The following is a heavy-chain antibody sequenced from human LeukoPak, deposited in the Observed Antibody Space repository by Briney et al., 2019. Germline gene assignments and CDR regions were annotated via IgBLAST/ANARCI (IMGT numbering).Heavy chain of an antibody. D-gene: IGHD5-18*01. Sequence: GGSLRLSCAASGFTVSSNYMNWVRQAPGKGLEWVSYISSSGSTIYYADSVKGRFTISRDNAKNSLYLQMNSLRAEDTAVYYCARDIEYSYGYYYYYGMDVWGQGATVTVSS. J-gene: IGHJ6*02. V-gene: IGHV3-11*01. CDR1: GFTVSSNY. CDR3: ARDIEYSYGYYYYYGMDV. CDR2: ISSSGSTI.